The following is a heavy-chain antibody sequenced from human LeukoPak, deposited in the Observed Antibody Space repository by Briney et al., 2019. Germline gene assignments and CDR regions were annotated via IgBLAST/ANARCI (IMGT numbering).Heavy chain of an antibody. CDR2: IYSGGST. Sequence: GGSLRLSCAASGFTVSSNYMSWVRQAPGKGLGWVSVIYSGGSTYYADSVKGRFTISRDNSKNTLYLQMNSLRAEDTAVYYCATRPPIYSSRPDAFDIWGQGTMVTVSS. J-gene: IGHJ3*02. D-gene: IGHD6-13*01. CDR3: ATRPPIYSSRPDAFDI. CDR1: GFTVSSNY. V-gene: IGHV3-66*01.